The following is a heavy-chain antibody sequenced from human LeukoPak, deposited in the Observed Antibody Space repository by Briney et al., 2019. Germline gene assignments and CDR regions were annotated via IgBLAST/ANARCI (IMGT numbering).Heavy chain of an antibody. CDR2: IMFTFGTT. V-gene: IGHV1-69*13. Sequence: SVKVSCKASGGSFSKYGITWLRQAPGQGLEWMGGIMFTFGTTKYAQRFQGRVTISADESTSTAYMEVSSLRSEDTAVYYCARIAYCGADCHAFDVWGHGTMVIVSS. J-gene: IGHJ3*01. CDR3: ARIAYCGADCHAFDV. D-gene: IGHD2-21*01. CDR1: GGSFSKYG.